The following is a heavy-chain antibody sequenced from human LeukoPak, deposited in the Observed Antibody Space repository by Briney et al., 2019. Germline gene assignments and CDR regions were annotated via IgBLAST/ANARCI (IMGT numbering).Heavy chain of an antibody. J-gene: IGHJ4*02. V-gene: IGHV3-7*04. Sequence: GGSLRLSCAASGLTFSSYWMSWVRQAPGKGLEWVANIKQDGSEKYYVDSVKGRFTISRDNAKNSLYLQMNSLRAEDTAVYYCARGSGWYYFDYWGQGTLVTVSS. CDR1: GLTFSSYW. CDR3: ARGSGWYYFDY. CDR2: IKQDGSEK. D-gene: IGHD6-19*01.